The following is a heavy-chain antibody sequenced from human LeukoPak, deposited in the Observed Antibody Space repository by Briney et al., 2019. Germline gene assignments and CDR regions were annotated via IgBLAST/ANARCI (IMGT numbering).Heavy chain of an antibody. Sequence: GSLRLSCAASGFTVSSNYMSWVRQAPGKGLEWVSVIYSGGSTYYADSVKGRFTISRDNSKNTPYLQMNSLRAEDTAVYYCARVVSSSWEYYYYYYGMDVWGQGTTVTVSS. CDR1: GFTVSSNY. V-gene: IGHV3-53*01. CDR3: ARVVSSSWEYYYYYYGMDV. CDR2: IYSGGST. J-gene: IGHJ6*02. D-gene: IGHD6-13*01.